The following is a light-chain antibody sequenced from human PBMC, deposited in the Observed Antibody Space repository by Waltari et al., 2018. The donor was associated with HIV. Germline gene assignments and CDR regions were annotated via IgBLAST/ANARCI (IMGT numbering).Light chain of an antibody. CDR3: CSYAGTYTYV. J-gene: IGLJ1*01. CDR2: EVS. Sequence: QSALTQPRSVSGSPGQSVTISCTGTSSDIGYFAYVSWYQQYPGKAPKVLIYEVSQLPSGVPDRFTASTSGITASLTISGLQDEDEADYYCCSYAGTYTYVFGTGTTVTVL. CDR1: SSDIGYFAY. V-gene: IGLV2-11*01.